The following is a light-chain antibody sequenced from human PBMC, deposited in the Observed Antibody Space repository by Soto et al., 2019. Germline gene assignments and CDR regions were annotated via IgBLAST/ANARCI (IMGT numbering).Light chain of an antibody. CDR2: KAS. Sequence: DIHSTQSPSTLSGSVGDRVTITCRASQTISSWLAWYQQKPGKAPKLLIYKASTLKSGVPSRFSGSGSGTEFTLTISSLQPEDFATYYCQQADSFPQTFGQGTKVDIK. V-gene: IGKV1-5*03. J-gene: IGKJ1*01. CDR1: QTISSW. CDR3: QQADSFPQT.